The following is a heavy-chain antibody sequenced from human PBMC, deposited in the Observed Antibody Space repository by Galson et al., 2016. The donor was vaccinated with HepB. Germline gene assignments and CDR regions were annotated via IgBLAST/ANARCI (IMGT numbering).Heavy chain of an antibody. J-gene: IGHJ4*02. CDR2: LYASGKT. CDR3: TRGWIREYSSGNGGGNGGDH. V-gene: IGHV3-53*01. Sequence: SLRLSCAASGFIVSSNYMNWVRQAPGNGLEWVSVLYASGKTYYADSVKGRFTISRDNSKNTLFLQMNSLRAEDTAVYYCTRGWIREYSSGNGGGNGGDHWGQGTLVTVSS. D-gene: IGHD2-21*01. CDR1: GFIVSSNY.